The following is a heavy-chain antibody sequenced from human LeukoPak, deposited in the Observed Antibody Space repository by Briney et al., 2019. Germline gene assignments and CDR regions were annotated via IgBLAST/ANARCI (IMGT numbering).Heavy chain of an antibody. D-gene: IGHD3-10*01. CDR1: GYTFNSHG. J-gene: IGHJ4*02. CDR2: ISAYIGNT. Sequence: ASVKVSCKASGYTFNSHGITRVRQAPGQGLEWMGWISAYIGNTNYAQKFQGRVTITRNTSISTAYMELSSLRSEDTAVYYCARVLTMVRRPLGYWGQGTLVTVSS. V-gene: IGHV1-18*01. CDR3: ARVLTMVRRPLGY.